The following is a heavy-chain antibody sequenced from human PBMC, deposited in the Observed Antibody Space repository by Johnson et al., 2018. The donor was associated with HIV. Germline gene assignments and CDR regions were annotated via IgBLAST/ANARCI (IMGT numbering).Heavy chain of an antibody. J-gene: IGHJ3*02. CDR3: AREMSSGYLHAFDI. CDR1: GFTLHDYD. CDR2: FYRNGGST. D-gene: IGHD3-22*01. V-gene: IGHV3-20*04. Sequence: VQLVESGGGVVRPGGSLRLSCAASGFTLHDYDMSWVRQAPGQGLEWVSGFYRNGGSTGYAASVKGRFTISRDNAKNTLYLQMHSLRADDTAVCYCAREMSSGYLHAFDIWGQGTMVTVSS.